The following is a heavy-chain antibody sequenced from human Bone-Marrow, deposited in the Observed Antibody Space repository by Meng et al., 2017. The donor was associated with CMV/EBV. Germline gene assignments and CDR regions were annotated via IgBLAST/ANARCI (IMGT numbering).Heavy chain of an antibody. CDR2: INPSGGST. D-gene: IGHD3-10*01. V-gene: IGHV1-46*01. CDR3: ARPGGSGSYCRIGGVGGMDV. CDR1: GYTFTSYY. J-gene: IGHJ6*02. Sequence: ASVKVSCKASGYTFTSYYMHWVRQAPGQGLEWMGIINPSGGSTSYAQKFQGRVTMTRDTSTSTVYMELSSLRSEDTAVYYWARPGGSGSYCRIGGVGGMDVWGQGTTATVSS.